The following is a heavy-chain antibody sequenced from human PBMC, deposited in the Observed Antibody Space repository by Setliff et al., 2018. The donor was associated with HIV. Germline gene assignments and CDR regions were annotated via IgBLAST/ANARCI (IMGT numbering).Heavy chain of an antibody. CDR3: ARVQYHYVNNGDSYYFTH. CDR1: GGSISSFNW. J-gene: IGHJ4*01. V-gene: IGHV4-4*02. Sequence: SLTCTVSGGSISSFNWWSWVRQSPGKGLEWIGEIYHTGSTNYSPSLKSRVTISVDKSKNQFSLRLNSVTAADTAVYYCARVQYHYVNNGDSYYFTHWGHGTLVTVSS. D-gene: IGHD3-10*02. CDR2: IYHTGST.